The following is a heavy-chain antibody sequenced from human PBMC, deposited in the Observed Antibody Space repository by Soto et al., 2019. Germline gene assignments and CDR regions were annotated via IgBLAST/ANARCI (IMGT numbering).Heavy chain of an antibody. Sequence: GGSLRLSCTASGFTFNTHWMHWVRQAPGKGLVWVSRIYFDGITTNYADSVKGRLTVSRDNAKNQFSLHLNSVTPEDTAVYYCAREFPYYVSSDSYLDYWGQGALVTVSS. J-gene: IGHJ4*02. V-gene: IGHV3-74*01. CDR1: GFTFNTHW. CDR2: IYFDGITT. D-gene: IGHD3-16*01. CDR3: AREFPYYVSSDSYLDY.